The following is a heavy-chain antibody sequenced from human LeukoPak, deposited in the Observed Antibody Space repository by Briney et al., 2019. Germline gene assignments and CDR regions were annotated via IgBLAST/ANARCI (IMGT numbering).Heavy chain of an antibody. Sequence: PGGSLRLSCAASRFTFSSYKVNWVRQAPGKGLEWVSSISSSSSERYYADSVKGRFTISRDNARNSLSLQMNSLRAEDTAVYYCARESGSGEFDYWGQGTLVTVSS. V-gene: IGHV3-21*01. CDR2: ISSSSSER. J-gene: IGHJ4*02. CDR1: RFTFSSYK. CDR3: ARESGSGEFDY. D-gene: IGHD2-15*01.